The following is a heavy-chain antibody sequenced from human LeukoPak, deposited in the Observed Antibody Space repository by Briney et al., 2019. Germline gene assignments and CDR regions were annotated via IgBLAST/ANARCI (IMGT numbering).Heavy chain of an antibody. V-gene: IGHV3-11*01. CDR2: ISSSGSTI. J-gene: IGHJ6*02. Sequence: PGGSLRLSCAASGFTFSDYYMSWIRQAPGKGLEWVSYISSSGSTIYYADSVKGRFTISRDNAKNSLYLQMNSLGAEDTAVYYCARSHKPSAITMVVVVGGGYYGMDVWGQGTTVTVSS. D-gene: IGHD3-22*01. CDR1: GFTFSDYY. CDR3: ARSHKPSAITMVVVVGGGYYGMDV.